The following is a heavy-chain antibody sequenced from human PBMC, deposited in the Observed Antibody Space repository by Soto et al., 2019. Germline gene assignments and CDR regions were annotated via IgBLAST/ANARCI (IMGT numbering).Heavy chain of an antibody. D-gene: IGHD1-26*01. CDR3: ARRRREGATYYFDY. J-gene: IGHJ4*02. CDR1: GGSISSSSYC. Sequence: PSETLSLTCTVSGGSISSSSYCWGWIRQPPGKGLEWIGSIYYSGSTYYNPSLKSRVTISVDTSKNQFSLKLSSVTAADTAVYYCARRRREGATYYFDYWGQGTLVTVSS. V-gene: IGHV4-39*01. CDR2: IYYSGST.